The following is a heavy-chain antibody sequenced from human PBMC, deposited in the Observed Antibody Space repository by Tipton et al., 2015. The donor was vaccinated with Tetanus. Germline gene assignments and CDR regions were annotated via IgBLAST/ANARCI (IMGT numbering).Heavy chain of an antibody. Sequence: SLRLSCAASGITFSSHALHWVRQAPGKGLEWVAVISNDGDNKFYADSVTGRFTISRDNSKNTLYLQMNSLRAEDTALYYCARDVEAGWYIRGMAVDYYGIDVWGQGTTVTVSS. CDR2: ISNDGDNK. CDR1: GITFSSHA. J-gene: IGHJ6*02. CDR3: ARDVEAGWYIRGMAVDYYGIDV. D-gene: IGHD6-19*01. V-gene: IGHV3-30-3*01.